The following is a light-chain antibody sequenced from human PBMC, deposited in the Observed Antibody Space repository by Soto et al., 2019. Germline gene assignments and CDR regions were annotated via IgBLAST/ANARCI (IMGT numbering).Light chain of an antibody. CDR2: EVS. CDR1: SSDVGGYNY. V-gene: IGLV2-8*01. Sequence: QSVLTQPASVSGSPGQSITISCTGTSSDVGGYNYVSWYQQHPGNAPKLMIYEVSKRPSGVPDRFSGSKSGNTASLTVSGLQAEDEADYYCNSYAGSNNWVFGGGTKLTVL. J-gene: IGLJ3*02. CDR3: NSYAGSNNWV.